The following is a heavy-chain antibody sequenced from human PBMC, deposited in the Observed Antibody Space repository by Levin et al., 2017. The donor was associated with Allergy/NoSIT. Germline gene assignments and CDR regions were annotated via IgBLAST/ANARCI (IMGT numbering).Heavy chain of an antibody. D-gene: IGHD6-19*01. V-gene: IGHV3-23*01. CDR1: GFTFSSYA. CDR3: AKDLVADSQYSSGWYPDAFDI. J-gene: IGHJ3*02. Sequence: PGGSLRLSCAASGFTFSSYAMSWVRQAPGKGLEWVSAISGSGGSTYYADSVKGRFTISRDNSKNTLYLQMNSLRAEDTAVYYCAKDLVADSQYSSGWYPDAFDIWGQGTMVTVSS. CDR2: ISGSGGST.